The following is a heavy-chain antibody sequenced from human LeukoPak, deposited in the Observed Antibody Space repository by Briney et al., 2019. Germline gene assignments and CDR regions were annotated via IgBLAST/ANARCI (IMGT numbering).Heavy chain of an antibody. D-gene: IGHD3-16*02. J-gene: IGHJ1*01. V-gene: IGHV4-39*01. CDR3: YVWGSYRPEYFQH. CDR2: IYYSGST. CDR1: GGSISSSSYY. Sequence: PSETLSLTCTVSGGSISSSSYYWGWIRQPPGKGLEWIGSIYYSGSTYYNPSLKSRVTISVDTSKNQFSPKLSSVTAADTAVYYDYVWGSYRPEYFQHWGQGTLVTVSS.